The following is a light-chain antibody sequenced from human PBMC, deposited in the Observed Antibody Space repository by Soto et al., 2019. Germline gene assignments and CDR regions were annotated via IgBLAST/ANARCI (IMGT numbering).Light chain of an antibody. CDR3: SSYTSASTPLV. J-gene: IGLJ2*01. Sequence: QSVLTQPASVSGSPGQSITISCTGTGSDVGGYNYVSWYQQHTGKAPTVMIYDVSNRPSGVSNRFSGSKSGNTASLTISGLQAEDEADYYCSSYTSASTPLVFGGGTKLTVL. CDR1: GSDVGGYNY. CDR2: DVS. V-gene: IGLV2-14*01.